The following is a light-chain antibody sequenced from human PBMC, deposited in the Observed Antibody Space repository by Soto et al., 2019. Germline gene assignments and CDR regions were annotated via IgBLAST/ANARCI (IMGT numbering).Light chain of an antibody. CDR2: EVS. CDR1: SSDVGAYNY. CDR3: SSCTSSNTLV. Sequence: QSALTQPASVSGSPGQSITISCTGTSSDVGAYNYVSWYQQHPGKAPKLMIFEVSDRPSGVSNRFSGSKSGNTASLTISGLQAEDEADYYCSSCTSSNTLVFGGGTKVTVL. J-gene: IGLJ2*01. V-gene: IGLV2-14*01.